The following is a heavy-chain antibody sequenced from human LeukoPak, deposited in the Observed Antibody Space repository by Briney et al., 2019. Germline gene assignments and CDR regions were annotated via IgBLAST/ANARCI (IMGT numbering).Heavy chain of an antibody. CDR3: ARGGDIASSVGSHFDY. CDR1: GASIRSGASY. CDR2: ISKSGGT. J-gene: IGHJ4*02. D-gene: IGHD5/OR15-5a*01. Sequence: SETLSLTCNVSGASIRSGASYWSWIRQPPGKGLEWFGYISKSGGTYYNPSVSRRLTISRDTSKNQFSVRLSSVTAADTAVYYCARGGDIASSVGSHFDYWGQGSLVTVSS. V-gene: IGHV4-30-4*01.